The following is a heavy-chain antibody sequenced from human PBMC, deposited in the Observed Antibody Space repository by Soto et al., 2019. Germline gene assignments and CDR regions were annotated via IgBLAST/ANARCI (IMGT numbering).Heavy chain of an antibody. CDR3: ARDMMDLGYDFWSGSYYYYYGMDV. CDR2: IYYSGST. D-gene: IGHD3-3*01. V-gene: IGHV4-59*01. CDR1: GGSISSYY. Sequence: KPSETLSLTCTVSGGSISSYYWSWIRQPPGKGLEWIGYIYYSGSTNYNPSLKSRVTISVDTSKNQFSLKLSSVTAADTAVYYCARDMMDLGYDFWSGSYYYYYGMDVWGQGTTVTVSS. J-gene: IGHJ6*02.